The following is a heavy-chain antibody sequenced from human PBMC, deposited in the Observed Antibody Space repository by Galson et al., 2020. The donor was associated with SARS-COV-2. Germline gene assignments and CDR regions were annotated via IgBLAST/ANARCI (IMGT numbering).Heavy chain of an antibody. CDR1: GFTFTRYA. D-gene: IGHD4-17*01. CDR3: AKDQGNDYGDQIDY. V-gene: IGHV3-23*01. J-gene: IGHJ4*02. CDR2: ISSSGVRT. Sequence: GESLKISCAASGFTFTRYAMTWVRQAPGKGLEWVSGISSSGVRTYYADSVRGRFTISRDYSKNTLYLQMNSLRAEDTAIYYCAKDQGNDYGDQIDYWGQGTLVSVSS.